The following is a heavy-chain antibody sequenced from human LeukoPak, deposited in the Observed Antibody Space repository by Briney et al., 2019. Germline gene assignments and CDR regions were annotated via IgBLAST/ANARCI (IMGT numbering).Heavy chain of an antibody. J-gene: IGHJ4*02. Sequence: ASLKVSCKASGYTFTGYYMHWVRQPPGQGLERMGCINPNSGGTNYAQKFQGRVTMTRDTCISTAYMELSRLRFDDTAVYDCARETIWFGELYVDYWGQGTLVTVSS. D-gene: IGHD3-10*01. CDR2: INPNSGGT. V-gene: IGHV1-2*02. CDR1: GYTFTGYY. CDR3: ARETIWFGELYVDY.